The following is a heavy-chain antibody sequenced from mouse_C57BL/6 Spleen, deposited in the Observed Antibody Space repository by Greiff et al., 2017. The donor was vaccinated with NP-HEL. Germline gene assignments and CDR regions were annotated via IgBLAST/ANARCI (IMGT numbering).Heavy chain of an antibody. CDR1: GYTFTDYY. CDR3: ASGYYGSGWFAY. Sequence: EVQLQQSGPVLVKPGASVKMSCKASGYTFTDYYMNWVKQSHGKSLEWIGVINPYNGGTSYNQKFKGKATLTVDKSSSTAYMELNSLTSEDSAVYYCASGYYGSGWFAYWGQGTLVTVSA. D-gene: IGHD1-1*01. V-gene: IGHV1-19*01. CDR2: INPYNGGT. J-gene: IGHJ3*01.